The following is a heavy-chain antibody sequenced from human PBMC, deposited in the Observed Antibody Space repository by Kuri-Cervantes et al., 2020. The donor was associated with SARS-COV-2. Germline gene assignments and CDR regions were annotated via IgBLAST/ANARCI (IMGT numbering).Heavy chain of an antibody. CDR2: MYHSGTT. Sequence: SETLSLTCSVSGYFISNGYYWGWIRQSPGKGLEWIASMYHSGTTFYNPPLKSRVTISVDRSKNQFSLKLSSVTAADTAVYYCATHAREGPNRGVNDDAFDIWGQGTMVTVSS. CDR3: ATHAREGPNRGVNDDAFDI. J-gene: IGHJ3*02. D-gene: IGHD3-10*01. CDR1: GYFISNGYY. V-gene: IGHV4-38-2*02.